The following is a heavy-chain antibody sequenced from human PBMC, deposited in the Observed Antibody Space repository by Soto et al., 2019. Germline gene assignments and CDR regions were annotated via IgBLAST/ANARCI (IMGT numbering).Heavy chain of an antibody. J-gene: IGHJ6*02. CDR3: ATDEYFGSEIDFYYYAMDV. Sequence: SETLSLTCTVSGTSISIGGYFWSWIRQHPGKGLEWIGHIYYNGNTYYNPSLKSRLTISVDTSKNEFSLRLTSVTAADTAVYFCATDEYFGSEIDFYYYAMDVWGQGTTVTVSS. D-gene: IGHD3-10*01. V-gene: IGHV4-31*03. CDR2: IYYNGNT. CDR1: GTSISIGGYF.